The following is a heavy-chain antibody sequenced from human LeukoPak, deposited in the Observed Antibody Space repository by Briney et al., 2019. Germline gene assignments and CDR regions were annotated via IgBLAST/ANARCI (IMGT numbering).Heavy chain of an antibody. CDR1: GGTFNSYG. Sequence: ASVKVSCKASGGTFNSYGISWVRQAPGQGLEWMGGIIPRYDSPNHAQKFQGRVTFSADDSTATAYMELSSLRFEDTAVYYCARAFDWLDSWGQGTQVTASS. CDR2: IIPRYDSP. J-gene: IGHJ5*01. CDR3: ARAFDWLDS. V-gene: IGHV1-69*13.